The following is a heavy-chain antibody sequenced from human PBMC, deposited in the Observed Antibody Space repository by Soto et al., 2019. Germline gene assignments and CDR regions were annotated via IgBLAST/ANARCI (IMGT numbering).Heavy chain of an antibody. D-gene: IGHD2-21*01. CDR1: GFTFSNSA. Sequence: GGSLRLACAASGFTFSNSAMTWVRQAPAKGLEWVSTIRDSDSGGSTFYADSVKGRFTISRDDSKNTLYLQMSSLRAEDTAMYYCAKVRVGIDVDFDYWGQGALFTVSS. V-gene: IGHV3-23*01. J-gene: IGHJ4*02. CDR3: AKVRVGIDVDFDY. CDR2: IRDSDSGGST.